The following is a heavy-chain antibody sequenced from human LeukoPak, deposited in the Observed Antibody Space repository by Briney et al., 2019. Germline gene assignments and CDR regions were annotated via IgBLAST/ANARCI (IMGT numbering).Heavy chain of an antibody. CDR2: INTNTGNP. CDR3: ARGRPQYSSSWYGHYDY. Sequence: GASVKVSCKASGYTFTSYAMNWVRQAPGQGLEWMGWINTNTGNPTYAQGFTGRFVFSLDTSVSTAYLQISSLKAEDTAVYYCARGRPQYSSSWYGHYDYWGQGTLVTVSS. CDR1: GYTFTSYA. D-gene: IGHD6-13*01. V-gene: IGHV7-4-1*02. J-gene: IGHJ4*02.